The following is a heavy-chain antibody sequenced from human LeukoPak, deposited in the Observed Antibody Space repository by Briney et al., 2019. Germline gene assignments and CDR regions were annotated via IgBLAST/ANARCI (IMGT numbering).Heavy chain of an antibody. D-gene: IGHD5-18*01. V-gene: IGHV4-31*03. J-gene: IGHJ4*02. CDR2: IYYSGST. CDR3: ASLDTAMAPSDY. Sequence: PSETLSLTCTVSGGSISSGGYYWSWIRQHRGKGLEWIGYIYYSGSTYYNPSLKSRVTISVDTSKNQFSLKLSSVTAADTAVYYCASLDTAMAPSDYWGQGTLVTVSS. CDR1: GGSISSGGYY.